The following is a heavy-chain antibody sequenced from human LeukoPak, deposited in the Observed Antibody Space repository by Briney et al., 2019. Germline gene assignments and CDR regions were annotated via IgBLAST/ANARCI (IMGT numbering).Heavy chain of an antibody. Sequence: GSLRPSCAASGFTFSSHSMNWIRQPPGKGLEWIGEINHSGSTNYNPSLKSRVTISVDTSKNQFSLKLSSVTAADTAVYYCARRRSSSWYSRFDPWGQGTLVTVSS. CDR2: INHSGST. CDR1: GFTFSSHS. CDR3: ARRRSSSWYSRFDP. D-gene: IGHD6-13*01. V-gene: IGHV4-34*01. J-gene: IGHJ5*02.